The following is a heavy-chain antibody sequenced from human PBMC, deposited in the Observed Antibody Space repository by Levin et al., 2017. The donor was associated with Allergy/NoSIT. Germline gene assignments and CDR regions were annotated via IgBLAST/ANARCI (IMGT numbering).Heavy chain of an antibody. CDR3: AKGGGKVFDY. V-gene: IGHV3-74*01. CDR1: GFTFSSYW. D-gene: IGHD3-16*01. Sequence: LSLTCGASGFTFSSYWMHWVRQAPGRGLVWVSRINSDGSSTTYADSVKGRVTISRDNAKNTLYLQMNSLRAEDTAVYYCAKGGGKVFDYWGQGTLVTVSS. J-gene: IGHJ4*02. CDR2: INSDGSST.